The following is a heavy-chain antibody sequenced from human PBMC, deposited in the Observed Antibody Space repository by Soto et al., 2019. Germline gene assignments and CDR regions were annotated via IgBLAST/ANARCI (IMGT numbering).Heavy chain of an antibody. CDR2: ISYDENKR. V-gene: IGHV3-30-3*01. Sequence: TGGSLRLSCAASGFTFRNYDMHWVRQAPGKGLEWVASISYDENKRYYTDSVQGRFTISRDNSKNTLYLQVNILRAEDTAVYYCARAMDTAMASKDNWFDPWGQGTLVTVSS. D-gene: IGHD5-18*01. J-gene: IGHJ5*02. CDR1: GFTFRNYD. CDR3: ARAMDTAMASKDNWFDP.